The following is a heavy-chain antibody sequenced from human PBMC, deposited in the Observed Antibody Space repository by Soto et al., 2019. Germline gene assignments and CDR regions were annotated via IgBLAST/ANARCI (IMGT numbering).Heavy chain of an antibody. V-gene: IGHV4-34*01. CDR3: ARYSSSSDFWFDP. CDR1: GGSFSGYY. CDR2: INHSGST. J-gene: IGHJ5*02. D-gene: IGHD6-6*01. Sequence: SETLSLTCAVYGGSFSGYYWSWIRQPPGKGLEWIGEINHSGSTNYNPSLKSRVAISVDTSKNQFSLKLSSVTAVDTAVYYCARYSSSSDFWFDPWGQGTLVTVSS.